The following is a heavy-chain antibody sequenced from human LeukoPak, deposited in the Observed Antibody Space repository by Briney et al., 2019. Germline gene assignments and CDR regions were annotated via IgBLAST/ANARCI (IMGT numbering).Heavy chain of an antibody. J-gene: IGHJ5*02. D-gene: IGHD2-15*01. V-gene: IGHV3-30*02. Sequence: GGSLRLSCAASGFTFSSYGMHWVRQAPGKGLEWVAFIRYDGSNKYYADSVQGRFTISRDNSKNTLYLQMNRLRAEDTAVYYCAKDKVAAPRVPGPYWFDPWGQGTLDTVSS. CDR1: GFTFSSYG. CDR3: AKDKVAAPRVPGPYWFDP. CDR2: IRYDGSNK.